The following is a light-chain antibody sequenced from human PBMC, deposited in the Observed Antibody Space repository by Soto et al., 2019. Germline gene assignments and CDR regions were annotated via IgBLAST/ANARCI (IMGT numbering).Light chain of an antibody. CDR2: GAS. CDR1: QSVNSNY. Sequence: EIVLTQSPGTLSLSPGERATLSCRASQSVNSNYLAWYQRKPGQAPRLLIYGASNRATDIPYRFSASGSGKDFTLTITRLEAEDFAVYYCQQYDSTPPTFGQGTKVEV. V-gene: IGKV3-20*01. CDR3: QQYDSTPPT. J-gene: IGKJ1*01.